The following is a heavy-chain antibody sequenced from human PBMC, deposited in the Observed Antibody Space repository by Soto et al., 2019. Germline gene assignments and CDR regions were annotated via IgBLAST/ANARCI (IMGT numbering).Heavy chain of an antibody. CDR1: GYTFTSYA. CDR3: ARGGIAAAGIRSGY. D-gene: IGHD6-13*01. CDR2: INAGNGNT. Sequence: ASVKVSCKASGYTFTSYAMHWVRQAPGQRLEWMGWINAGNGNTKYSQKFQGRVTITRDTSASTAYMELSSLRSEDTAVYYCARGGIAAAGIRSGYWGQGTLVTGSS. J-gene: IGHJ4*02. V-gene: IGHV1-3*01.